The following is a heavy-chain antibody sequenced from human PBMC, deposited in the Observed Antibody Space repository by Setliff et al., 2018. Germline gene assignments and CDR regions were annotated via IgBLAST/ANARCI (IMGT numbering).Heavy chain of an antibody. D-gene: IGHD2-8*01. CDR2: TIPIFGTT. V-gene: IGHV1-69*05. CDR3: AREGVDARSSTDYRYYRDV. Sequence: RASVKVSCKASGGTFSTYGISWVRQAPGQGLEWMGGTIPIFGTTNYAQKFQGRVTIITDESTNTAYMELSSLRSEDTAVYYCAREGVDARSSTDYRYYRDVWGKGTTVTVSS. CDR1: GGTFSTYG. J-gene: IGHJ6*03.